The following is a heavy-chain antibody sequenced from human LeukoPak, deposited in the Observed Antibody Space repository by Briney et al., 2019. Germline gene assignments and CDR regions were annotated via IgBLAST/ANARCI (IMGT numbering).Heavy chain of an antibody. D-gene: IGHD1-26*01. CDR3: IACGNYYIY. J-gene: IGHJ4*02. Sequence: GGSLRLSCAASGYTLSGAWMSRARQAPGKGLEWVGRIKSKTDGGATDYAAPVKGRFTISRDDSKNTLYLQMNRLKTEDTAIYYCIACGNYYIYWGQGTLVTVSS. V-gene: IGHV3-15*01. CDR1: GYTLSGAW. CDR2: IKSKTDGGAT.